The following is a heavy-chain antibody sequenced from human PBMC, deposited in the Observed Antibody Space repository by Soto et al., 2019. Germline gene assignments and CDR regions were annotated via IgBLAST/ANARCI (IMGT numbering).Heavy chain of an antibody. Sequence: GASVKVSCKASGGTFSSYTISWVRQAPGQGLEWMGRIIPILGIANYAQKFQGRVTITADKSTSTAYMELSSLRSEDTAVYYCARDSDSIVVPAAIGYFDYWGQGNLVTVSS. J-gene: IGHJ4*02. CDR2: IIPILGIA. V-gene: IGHV1-69*04. D-gene: IGHD2-2*02. CDR1: GGTFSSYT. CDR3: ARDSDSIVVPAAIGYFDY.